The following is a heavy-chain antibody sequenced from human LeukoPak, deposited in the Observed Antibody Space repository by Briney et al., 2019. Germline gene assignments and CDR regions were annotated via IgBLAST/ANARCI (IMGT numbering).Heavy chain of an antibody. CDR1: GFTLRSYG. J-gene: IGHJ4*02. CDR2: IRYDGSNK. CDR3: AKPMTTVTTSFDY. Sequence: RPGGSLRLSCAASGFTLRSYGKHWVRQAPGKGLEWVAFIRYDGSNKYYADSVKGRFTISRDNSKNTLYLQMNSLRAKDTAVYYCAKPMTTVTTSFDYWGQGTLVTVSS. V-gene: IGHV3-30*02. D-gene: IGHD4-17*01.